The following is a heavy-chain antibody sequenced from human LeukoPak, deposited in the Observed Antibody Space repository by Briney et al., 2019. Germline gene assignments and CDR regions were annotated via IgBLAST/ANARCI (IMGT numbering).Heavy chain of an antibody. D-gene: IGHD4-11*01. V-gene: IGHV3-48*02. Sequence: PGGSLRLSCAASGFTFSSYSMTWVRQAPGKGLEWVSYISSSSSTIYYADSVKGRFTISRDNAKNSLYLQMNSLRDEDTAVYYCARDTATVTPYYYYYYGMDVWGQGTTVTVSS. CDR3: ARDTATVTPYYYYYYGMDV. J-gene: IGHJ6*02. CDR2: ISSSSSTI. CDR1: GFTFSSYS.